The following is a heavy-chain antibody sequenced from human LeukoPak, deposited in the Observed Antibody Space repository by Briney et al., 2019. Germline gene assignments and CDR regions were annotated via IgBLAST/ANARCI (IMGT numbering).Heavy chain of an antibody. V-gene: IGHV1-58*01. Sequence: SVKVSCKASGFTFTSSAVQWVRQARGQRLEWIGWIVVGSGNTNYAQKFQERVTITRDMSTSTAYMELSSLRSEDTAVYYCAAPSGWPYYYGMDVWAKGPRSPSP. CDR1: GFTFTSSA. CDR2: IVVGSGNT. D-gene: IGHD6-25*01. CDR3: AAPSGWPYYYGMDV. J-gene: IGHJ6*02.